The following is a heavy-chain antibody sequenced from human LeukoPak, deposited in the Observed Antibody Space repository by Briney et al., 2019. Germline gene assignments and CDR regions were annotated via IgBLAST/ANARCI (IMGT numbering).Heavy chain of an antibody. D-gene: IGHD5-18*01. V-gene: IGHV4-4*07. CDR1: GGSISSYY. J-gene: IGHJ6*03. Sequence: PETLSLTCTVSGGSISSYYWSWIRQPAGKGLEWIGRIYTSGSTNYNPSLKSRVTMSVDTSKNQFSLKLSSVTAADTAVYYCARARGYSYGHYYYYYMDVWGKGTTVTISS. CDR3: ARARGYSYGHYYYYYMDV. CDR2: IYTSGST.